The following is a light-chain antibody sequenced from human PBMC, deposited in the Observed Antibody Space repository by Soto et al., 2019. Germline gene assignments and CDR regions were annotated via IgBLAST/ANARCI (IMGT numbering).Light chain of an antibody. CDR3: HQSNSIPSP. CDR1: QSISNF. J-gene: IGKJ2*01. CDR2: AAS. Sequence: DIQMTQSPSSLSASVGDRVAITCRAGQSISNFLNWYQQKPGTAPKLLIYAASRLQSDVPSRFSGSGSGTAFTLTLNRLQPEDVATYYCHQSNSIPSPFGHGTKLEI. V-gene: IGKV1-39*01.